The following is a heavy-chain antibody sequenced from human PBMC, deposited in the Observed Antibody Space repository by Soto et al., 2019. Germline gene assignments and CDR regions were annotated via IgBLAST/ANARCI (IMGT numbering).Heavy chain of an antibody. Sequence: GGSLRLSCVASGFSFSEYGMSWVRQTPQKTLEWVASISGNKMTTFYPDSVKGRFTISRDNSKNTLYLQMNSLRAEDTAVYYCAKDPSIAVAFDAFDIWGQGTMVTVSS. J-gene: IGHJ3*02. D-gene: IGHD6-19*01. V-gene: IGHV3-23*01. CDR3: AKDPSIAVAFDAFDI. CDR2: ISGNKMTT. CDR1: GFSFSEYG.